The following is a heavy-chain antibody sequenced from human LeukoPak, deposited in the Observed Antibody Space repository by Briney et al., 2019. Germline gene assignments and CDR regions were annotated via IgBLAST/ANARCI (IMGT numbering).Heavy chain of an antibody. V-gene: IGHV4-31*03. CDR2: IYYSGRT. D-gene: IGHD6-13*01. J-gene: IGHJ3*02. CDR3: ARDPGIGAAFDAFDI. Sequence: ASETLSLTCTVSGGSISSGGYYWSWIRQHPGKGLEWIGYIYYSGRTYYNPSLKSRVTISVDTSKNQFSLKLSSVTAADTAVYYCARDPGIGAAFDAFDIWGQGTMVSVSS. CDR1: GGSISSGGYY.